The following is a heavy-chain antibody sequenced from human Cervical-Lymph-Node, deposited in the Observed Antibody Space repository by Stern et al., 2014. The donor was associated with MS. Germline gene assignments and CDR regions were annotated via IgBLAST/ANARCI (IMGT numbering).Heavy chain of an antibody. CDR1: GGSLTTLY. D-gene: IGHD6-13*01. Sequence: VQLVQSGAEVKRPESSVKVSCKASGGSLTTLYISWVRQAPGQGLEWVGEIMPLFGTANYAQKFKGRVTITADESTSTVYMELSSLKSEDTAIYFCARHQAGIAANWGQGTLVTVTS. CDR3: ARHQAGIAAN. CDR2: IMPLFGTA. J-gene: IGHJ4*02. V-gene: IGHV1-69*01.